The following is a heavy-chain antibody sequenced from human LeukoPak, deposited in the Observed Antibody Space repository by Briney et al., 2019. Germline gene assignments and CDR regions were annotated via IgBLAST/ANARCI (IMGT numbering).Heavy chain of an antibody. CDR1: GFSLTTSGVG. D-gene: IGHD3-9*01. V-gene: IGHV2-5*02. Sequence: KESGPTLVTPTQTLTLTCTSSGFSLTTSGVGVGWIRQPPGKALEWLAFIYWDDDKRYRPSLKSRLTISKDTSKNRVVLTMTDMDLVDTATYYCVHGRYCDNLAYWGQGTRVTVSS. J-gene: IGHJ4*02. CDR3: VHGRYCDNLAY. CDR2: IYWDDDK.